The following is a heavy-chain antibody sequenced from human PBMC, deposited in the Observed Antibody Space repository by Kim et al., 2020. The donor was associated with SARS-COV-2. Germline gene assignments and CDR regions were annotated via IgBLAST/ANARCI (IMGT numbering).Heavy chain of an antibody. CDR3: AREGRWDRDASRRGLYGVGV. J-gene: IGHJ6*02. CDR1: GFTFSLYN. Sequence: GGSLRLSCAASGFTFSLYNMHWVRQAPGKGLEWVTLISYNEDKKYDADSVKGRFTISRDNSKNTLYLQMNSLRGDETAVYYCAREGRWDRDASRRGLYGVGVWGQGTTVIVSS. CDR2: ISYNEDKK. D-gene: IGHD3-10*01. V-gene: IGHV3-30-3*01.